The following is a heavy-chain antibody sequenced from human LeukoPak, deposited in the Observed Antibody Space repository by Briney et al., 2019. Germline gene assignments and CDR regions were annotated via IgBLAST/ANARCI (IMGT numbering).Heavy chain of an antibody. CDR1: GGTFSSYA. Sequence: ASVKVSCKTSGGTFSSYAISWVRQAPGQGLEWMGGITPIIGTANYAQKFQGRVTITADESTSTAYMELSSLRSEDTAVYYCARGPSGYLIYWGQGTLVTVSS. CDR2: ITPIIGTA. V-gene: IGHV1-69*13. J-gene: IGHJ4*02. CDR3: ARGPSGYLIY. D-gene: IGHD5-12*01.